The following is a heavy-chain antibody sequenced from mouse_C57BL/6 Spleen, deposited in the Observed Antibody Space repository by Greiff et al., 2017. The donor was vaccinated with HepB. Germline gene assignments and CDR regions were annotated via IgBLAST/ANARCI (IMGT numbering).Heavy chain of an antibody. CDR3: ARPLYYDAFAY. V-gene: IGHV1-26*01. D-gene: IGHD2-4*01. Sequence: VQLQQSGPELVKPGASVKISCKASGYTFTDYYMNWVKQSHGKSLEWIGDINPNNGGTSYNQKFKGKATLTVDKSSSTAYMELRSLTSEDSAVYYCARPLYYDAFAYWGQGTLVTVSA. CDR1: GYTFTDYY. CDR2: INPNNGGT. J-gene: IGHJ3*01.